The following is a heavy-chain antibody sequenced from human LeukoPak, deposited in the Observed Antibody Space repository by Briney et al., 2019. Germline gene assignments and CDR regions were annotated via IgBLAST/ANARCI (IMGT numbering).Heavy chain of an antibody. D-gene: IGHD6-6*01. CDR3: ARGRLEYSSSPTTYYYYMDV. V-gene: IGHV1-58*02. J-gene: IGHJ6*03. CDR1: GFTFTDSA. Sequence: SVKVSCKASGFTFTDSAMQWVRQARGQRLEWIGWLVVGGGNTNYAQKFQERVTFTRDMSTSTAYMELSSLRSEDTAVYYCARGRLEYSSSPTTYYYYMDVWGKGTTVTVSS. CDR2: LVVGGGNT.